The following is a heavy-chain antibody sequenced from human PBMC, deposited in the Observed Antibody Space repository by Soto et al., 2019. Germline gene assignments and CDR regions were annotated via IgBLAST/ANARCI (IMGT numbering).Heavy chain of an antibody. D-gene: IGHD2-15*01. Sequence: QVQLVQSGAEVKKPGASVKVSCKASGYTFTTYYMHWVRQAPGQGLEWMGIINPSGGSTSYAQKFQGRVTMAGATSTSTVYMGLGSRRSGDTAGYYCARVYWSGGSCYGIDYWGQGTLVTVSS. CDR2: INPSGGST. CDR3: ARVYWSGGSCYGIDY. CDR1: GYTFTTYY. J-gene: IGHJ4*02. V-gene: IGHV1-46*01.